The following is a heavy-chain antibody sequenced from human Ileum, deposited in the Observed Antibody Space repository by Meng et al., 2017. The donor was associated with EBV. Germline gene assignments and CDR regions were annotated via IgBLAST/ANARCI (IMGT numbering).Heavy chain of an antibody. CDR3: ARGREYTGQLDL. J-gene: IGHJ5*02. CDR1: GGSFNAYY. Sequence: QVQLEQGAAGLLKPSETLSLTCDVSGGSFNAYYWTWIRQSPGGGLEWIGEIFHSGHTNYNPSLESRVSMSVATSKKQFSLLLSSVTAADSGLYFCARGREYTGQLDLWGLGTLVTVSS. CDR2: IFHSGHT. D-gene: IGHD5-18*01. V-gene: IGHV4-34*02.